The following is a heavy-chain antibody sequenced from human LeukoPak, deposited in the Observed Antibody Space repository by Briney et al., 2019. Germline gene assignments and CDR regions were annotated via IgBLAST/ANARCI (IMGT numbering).Heavy chain of an antibody. CDR2: IYPGDSDT. J-gene: IGHJ4*02. D-gene: IGHD6-13*01. CDR3: ARSGGAAAGEAAHDY. CDR1: GYRFANYW. V-gene: IGHV5-51*01. Sequence: GESLKISCKGSGYRFANYWIGWVRQMPGKGLEWMGIIYPGDSDTRYSPSFQGQVTISADKSISTAYLQWSSLQASDTAMYYCARSGGAAAGEAAHDYWGQGTLVTVSS.